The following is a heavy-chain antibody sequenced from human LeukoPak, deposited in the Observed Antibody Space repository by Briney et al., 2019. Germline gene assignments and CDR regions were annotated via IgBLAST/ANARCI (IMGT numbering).Heavy chain of an antibody. J-gene: IGHJ4*02. V-gene: IGHV4-61*02. Sequence: SETLSLTCTVSGDSISSGDYYWSWIRQPAGKGLEWIGRISSSGSTNYNPSLKSRVTISVDTSKNQFSLKLSSVTAADTAVYYCARADYGDYGVGYFDYWGQGTLVTVSS. CDR2: ISSSGST. CDR3: ARADYGDYGVGYFDY. CDR1: GDSISSGDYY. D-gene: IGHD4-17*01.